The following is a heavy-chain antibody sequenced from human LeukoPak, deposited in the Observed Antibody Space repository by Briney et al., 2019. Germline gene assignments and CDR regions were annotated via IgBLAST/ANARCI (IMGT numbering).Heavy chain of an antibody. J-gene: IGHJ4*02. CDR2: IYYSGIT. Sequence: PAETLSLTCTVSGGSISSYYWSWIRQPPGKGLEWIGYIYYSGITNYNPPLKSRVSISVDTSKKQFSLKLSSVTAADTAVYYCARRSGIYDSSGGLDYWGQGT. V-gene: IGHV4-59*08. CDR1: GGSISSYY. CDR3: ARRSGIYDSSGGLDY. D-gene: IGHD3-22*01.